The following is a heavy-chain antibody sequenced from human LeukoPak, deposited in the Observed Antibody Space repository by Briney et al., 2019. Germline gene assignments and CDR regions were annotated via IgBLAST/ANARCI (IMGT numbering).Heavy chain of an antibody. CDR1: GGTFSSYA. CDR2: IIPILGIA. V-gene: IGHV1-69*04. D-gene: IGHD2-2*01. J-gene: IGHJ3*02. Sequence: SVKVSCKASGGTFSSYAISWVRQAPGQGLEWMGRIIPILGIANYAQKFQGRVTITADKSTSTAYMELSSLRSEDTAVYYCARRYCSSTSCSDAFDIWGQGTMVTVSS. CDR3: ARRYCSSTSCSDAFDI.